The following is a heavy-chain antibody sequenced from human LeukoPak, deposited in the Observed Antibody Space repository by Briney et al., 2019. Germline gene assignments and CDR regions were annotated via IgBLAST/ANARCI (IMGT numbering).Heavy chain of an antibody. V-gene: IGHV3-48*03. CDR3: ARGREVYGGNSYRFDS. Sequence: SGGSLRLSCVASGFTFSSYEMNWVRQAPGKGLEWISYIGRSGNNIYYADSVQGRFTISRDNSKNSLYLQMNSLRAEDTAVYYCARGREVYGGNSYRFDSWGQGTLVTVSS. J-gene: IGHJ4*02. CDR1: GFTFSSYE. D-gene: IGHD4-23*01. CDR2: IGRSGNNI.